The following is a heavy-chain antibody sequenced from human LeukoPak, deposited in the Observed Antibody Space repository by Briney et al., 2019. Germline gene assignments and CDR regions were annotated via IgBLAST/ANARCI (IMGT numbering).Heavy chain of an antibody. Sequence: GGSLRLSCAASGFTFSDYYMTWIRQAPGKGLEWLSYISGSGSYTNYADSVRGRFTTSRDNAKNSLYLQMNSLRAEDTAVYYCARVESIAAAGTPDYWGQGTLVTVSS. J-gene: IGHJ4*02. D-gene: IGHD6-13*01. CDR3: ARVESIAAAGTPDY. CDR2: ISGSGSYT. CDR1: GFTFSDYY. V-gene: IGHV3-11*06.